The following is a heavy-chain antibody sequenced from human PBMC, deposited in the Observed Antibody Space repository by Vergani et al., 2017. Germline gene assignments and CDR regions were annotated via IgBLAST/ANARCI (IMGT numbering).Heavy chain of an antibody. CDR3: ARSRYDSSGFSTIFRY. CDR1: GFTFDDYA. CDR2: ISWNSGSI. Sequence: EVQLVESGGGLVQPGRSLRLSCAASGFTFDDYAMHWVRQAPGKGLEWVSGISWNSGSIGYADSVKGRFTVSRDNSRNTLFLQMNSLRVEDTAVYYCARSRYDSSGFSTIFRYWGQGTRVTVS. V-gene: IGHV3-9*01. J-gene: IGHJ4*02. D-gene: IGHD3-22*01.